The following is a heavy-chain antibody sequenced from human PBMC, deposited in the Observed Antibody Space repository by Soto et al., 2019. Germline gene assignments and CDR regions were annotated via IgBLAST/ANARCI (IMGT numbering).Heavy chain of an antibody. J-gene: IGHJ5*02. CDR1: GGSFSGYY. Sequence: QVQLQQWGAGLLKPSETLSLTCAVYGGSFSGYYWSWIRQPPGKGLEWIGEINHSGSTNYNPSLTXRXTXXVDTSKNPFSLKLSSVTAADTAVYYCARGRGSYYHWGQGPLVTVSS. V-gene: IGHV4-34*01. CDR3: ARGRGSYYH. D-gene: IGHD1-26*01. CDR2: INHSGST.